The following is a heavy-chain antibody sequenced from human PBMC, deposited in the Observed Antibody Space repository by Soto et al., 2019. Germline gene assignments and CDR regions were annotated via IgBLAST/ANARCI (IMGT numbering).Heavy chain of an antibody. CDR1: GYTFTSYA. V-gene: IGHV1-3*01. J-gene: IGHJ4*02. CDR2: INAGNGNT. D-gene: IGHD2-15*01. Sequence: ASVKVSCKASGYTFTSYAMHWVRQAPGQRLEWMGWINAGNGNTKYSQKFQDRVTISRDTSASTAYMELSSLRYEDTAVYYCARDLGGWPDYWGQGTLVTVSS. CDR3: ARDLGGWPDY.